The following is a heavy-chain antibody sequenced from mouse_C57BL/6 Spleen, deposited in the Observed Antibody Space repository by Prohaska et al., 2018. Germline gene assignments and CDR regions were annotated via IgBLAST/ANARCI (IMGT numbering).Heavy chain of an antibody. CDR2: IYPGDGDT. J-gene: IGHJ4*01. CDR3: ARGHYSNLYYAMDY. CDR1: GYAFSSSW. V-gene: IGHV1-82*01. Sequence: ISCKASGYAFSSSWMNWVKQRPGKGLEWIGRIYPGDGDTNYNGKFKGKATLTADKSSSTAYMQLSSLTSEDSAVYFCARGHYSNLYYAMDYWGQGTSVTVSS. D-gene: IGHD2-5*01.